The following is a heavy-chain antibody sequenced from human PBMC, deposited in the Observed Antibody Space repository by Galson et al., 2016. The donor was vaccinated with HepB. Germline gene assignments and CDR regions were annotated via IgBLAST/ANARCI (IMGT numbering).Heavy chain of an antibody. Sequence: SETLSLTCTVSGGSISPYYWSWIRQTPGLGLQYIGYVYHTGSTHYNPSLKSRVTLSVDTSKNQFSLKLSSVTAADTAIYHCARVTIFGIIEGFDPWGQGILVTVSS. CDR1: GGSISPYY. J-gene: IGHJ5*02. CDR3: ARVTIFGIIEGFDP. CDR2: VYHTGST. D-gene: IGHD3-3*02. V-gene: IGHV4-59*01.